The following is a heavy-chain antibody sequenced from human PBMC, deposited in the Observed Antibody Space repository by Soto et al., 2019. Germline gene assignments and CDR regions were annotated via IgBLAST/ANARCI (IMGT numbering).Heavy chain of an antibody. CDR3: ARRGYYYGYVFDY. V-gene: IGHV4-59*01. CDR2: IYYSGST. D-gene: IGHD3-10*01. CDR1: GCSISSYY. Sequence: SETLSLTCTFSGCSISSYYWSWIRQPPGKGLEWIGYIYYSGSTNYNPSLKSRVTISVDTSKNQFSLKLSSVTAADTAVYYCARRGYYYGYVFDYWGQGTLVTV. J-gene: IGHJ4*02.